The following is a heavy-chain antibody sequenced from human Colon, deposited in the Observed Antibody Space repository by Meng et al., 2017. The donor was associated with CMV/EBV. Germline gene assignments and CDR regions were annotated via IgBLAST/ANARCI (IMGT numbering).Heavy chain of an antibody. CDR2: INPSGSGT. Sequence: ASVKVSCKASGYTFINYYMYWVRQAPGQGLEWMGMINPSGSGTSYAQKFQGRVTMTRHTSTTTFYMELSSLRSDDTAVYYCAKEVIGADLAFYYHGMDGWGQGTTVTVSS. CDR3: AKEVIGADLAFYYHGMDG. V-gene: IGHV1-46*01. CDR1: GYTFINYY. D-gene: IGHD2/OR15-2a*01. J-gene: IGHJ6*02.